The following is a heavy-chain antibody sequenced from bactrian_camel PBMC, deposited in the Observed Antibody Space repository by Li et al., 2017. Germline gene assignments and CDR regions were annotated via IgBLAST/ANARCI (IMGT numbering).Heavy chain of an antibody. D-gene: IGHD3*01. Sequence: DVQLVESGGGSVQAGGSLRLSCGASGSIYGDACVGWLRQAPGKEREGVAAIYIAFRPDDQRTYYADSVKGRFTISLDTYRNSVSLQMNNLKPEDSAMYYCAAGDRFYTGRGGYCPEPRPDDYGAWGQGTQVTVS. CDR2: IYIAFRPDDQRT. CDR3: AAGDRFYTGRGGYCPEPRPDDYGA. V-gene: IGHV3S66*01. J-gene: IGHJ4*01. CDR1: GSIYGDAC.